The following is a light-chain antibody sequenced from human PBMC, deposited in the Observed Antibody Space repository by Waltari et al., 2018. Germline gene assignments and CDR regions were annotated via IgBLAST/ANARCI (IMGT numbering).Light chain of an antibody. Sequence: QSALTQPRSVSGSPGQSVTISCTGSSSDVGGYTAVSWYPQFPGKGPKVLIYDVSKRLSGVPDRCSGSKSGNTASLTISGLQAEDEAAYYCCSYAGTYTFFVFGSGTEVTVL. CDR3: CSYAGTYTFFV. CDR2: DVS. CDR1: SSDVGGYTA. V-gene: IGLV2-11*01. J-gene: IGLJ1*01.